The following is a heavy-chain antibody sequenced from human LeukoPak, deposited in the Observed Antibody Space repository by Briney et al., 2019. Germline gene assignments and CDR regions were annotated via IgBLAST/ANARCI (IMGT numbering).Heavy chain of an antibody. V-gene: IGHV4-30-4*08. Sequence: SETLSLTCTVSGGSISSGDYYWSWVRQPPGKGLEWIGYIYYSGSTYYNPSLKSRVTISVDTSKNQFSLKLSSVTAADTAVYYCAREFDYYDSSGPRNWFDPWGQGTLVTVSS. CDR3: AREFDYYDSSGPRNWFDP. CDR1: GGSISSGDYY. D-gene: IGHD3-22*01. CDR2: IYYSGST. J-gene: IGHJ5*02.